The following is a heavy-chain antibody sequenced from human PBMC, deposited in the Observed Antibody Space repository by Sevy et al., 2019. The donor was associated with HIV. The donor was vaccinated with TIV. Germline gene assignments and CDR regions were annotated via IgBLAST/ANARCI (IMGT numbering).Heavy chain of an antibody. Sequence: ASVKVSCKVSGYTLSQLSMHWVRQAPGKGLEWMGSFEPEDDETIYAQKFQGRVTMTEDRSTDTAYMERSSLRSEDTAVYYCATTKDYYDSSGSPFDYWGQGTLVTVSS. J-gene: IGHJ4*02. CDR3: ATTKDYYDSSGSPFDY. D-gene: IGHD3-22*01. CDR2: FEPEDDET. CDR1: GYTLSQLS. V-gene: IGHV1-24*01.